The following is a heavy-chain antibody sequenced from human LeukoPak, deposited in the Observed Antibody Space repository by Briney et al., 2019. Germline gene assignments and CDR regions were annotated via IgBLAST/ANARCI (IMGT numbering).Heavy chain of an antibody. V-gene: IGHV1-18*01. CDR1: GYTFSNYG. D-gene: IGHD5-12*01. CDR3: ARDEGGGYDTFDY. CDR2: ISVYNGNT. J-gene: IGHJ4*02. Sequence: ASVKVSCKDSGYTFSNYGLSWVRQAPGQGLEWMGWISVYNGNTNYAQKFQGIVTMTTDTSTRTAFMELRSLRSDDTSVYFCARDEGGGYDTFDYWGQGTLVTVSS.